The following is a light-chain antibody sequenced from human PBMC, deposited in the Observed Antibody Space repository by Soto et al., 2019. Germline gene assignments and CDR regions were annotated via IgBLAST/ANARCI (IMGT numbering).Light chain of an antibody. CDR1: QSLVYSVGTTS. Sequence: VGMTQCPFSLPVTLGQRASIPCRSIQSLVYSVGTTSLNWFQQRQGQYPRRLIYKVSNRDSGVPDRFSGSGLGTDFTLKISRVEAEDVGVSYCMQGTHWPKTFGQGTKVEIK. CDR2: KVS. CDR3: MQGTHWPKT. J-gene: IGKJ1*01. V-gene: IGKV2-30*01.